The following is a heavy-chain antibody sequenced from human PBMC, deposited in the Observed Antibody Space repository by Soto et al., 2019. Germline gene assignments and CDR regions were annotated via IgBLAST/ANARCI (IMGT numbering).Heavy chain of an antibody. Sequence: SETLSLTCTVSGGSISSYYWSWIRQPAGKGLEWIGRIYTSGSTNYNPSLKSRVTMSVDTSKNQFSLKLSSVTAADTAVYYCARVRRSSQSQYSYYYYGMDVWGQGTTVTVSS. J-gene: IGHJ6*02. V-gene: IGHV4-4*07. CDR2: IYTSGST. D-gene: IGHD6-13*01. CDR3: ARVRRSSQSQYSYYYYGMDV. CDR1: GGSISSYY.